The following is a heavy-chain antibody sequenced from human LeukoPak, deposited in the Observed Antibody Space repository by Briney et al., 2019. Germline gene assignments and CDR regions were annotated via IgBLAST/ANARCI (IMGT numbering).Heavy chain of an antibody. CDR3: ARAAGDGYNYRDSNWFDP. V-gene: IGHV7-4-1*02. J-gene: IGHJ5*02. D-gene: IGHD5-24*01. Sequence: ASVKVSCKASGYTFTGYYMHWVRQAPGQGLEWMGWINTNTGNPTYAQGFTGRFVFSLDTSVSTAYLQISSLKAEDTAVYYCARAAGDGYNYRDSNWFDPWGQGTLVTVSS. CDR1: GYTFTGYY. CDR2: INTNTGNP.